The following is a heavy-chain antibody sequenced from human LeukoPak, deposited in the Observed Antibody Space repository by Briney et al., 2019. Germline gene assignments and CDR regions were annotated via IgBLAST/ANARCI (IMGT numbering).Heavy chain of an antibody. D-gene: IGHD2-15*01. CDR3: ARDIGSYCSGGSCSYYYYMDV. Sequence: TSETLSLTCTVSGGSISSYYWSWIRQPPGRGLEWIGYIYYSGSTNYNPSLKSRVTISVDTSKNQFSLKLSSVTAADTAVYYCARDIGSYCSGGSCSYYYYMDVWGKGTTVTVSS. CDR2: IYYSGST. J-gene: IGHJ6*03. CDR1: GGSISSYY. V-gene: IGHV4-59*01.